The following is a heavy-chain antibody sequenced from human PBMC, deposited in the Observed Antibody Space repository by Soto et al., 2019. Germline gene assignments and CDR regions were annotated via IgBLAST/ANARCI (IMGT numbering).Heavy chain of an antibody. CDR1: GYTFTGYY. V-gene: IGHV1-2*04. Sequence: GASVKVSCKASGYTFTGYYIHWVRQAPGQGLEWMGWINPNSGGTNYAQKFQGWVTMTRDTSISTAYMELSRLRSDDTAVYYCAKVNGYCSGGSCYSRVAFDIWGQGTMVTVSS. CDR3: AKVNGYCSGGSCYSRVAFDI. J-gene: IGHJ3*02. CDR2: INPNSGGT. D-gene: IGHD2-15*01.